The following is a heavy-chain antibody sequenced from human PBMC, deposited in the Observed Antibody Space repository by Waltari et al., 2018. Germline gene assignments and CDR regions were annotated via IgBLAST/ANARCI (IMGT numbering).Heavy chain of an antibody. CDR2: IYYSGST. V-gene: IGHV4-59*01. CDR3: ARSEGSSWFGFDP. D-gene: IGHD6-13*01. CDR1: GGSISSYY. J-gene: IGHJ5*02. Sequence: QVQLQESGPGLVKPSETLSLTCTVYGGSISSYYWSWIRQPPGKGLEWIGYIYYSGSTNYNPSLKSRVTISVDTSKNQFSLKLSSVTAADTAVYYCARSEGSSWFGFDPWGQGTLVTVSS.